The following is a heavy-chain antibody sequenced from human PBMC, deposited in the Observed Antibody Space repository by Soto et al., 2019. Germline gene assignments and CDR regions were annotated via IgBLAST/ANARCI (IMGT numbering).Heavy chain of an antibody. J-gene: IGHJ4*01. V-gene: IGHV3-33*01. Sequence: GGSPRLSCAVPRFTFSNDGMHWVGQAPGKGLEWVAVIWYDGSNKYYADSVKGRYTISRDNSKNTLYLQMNALRAEDTAVYYCARIILQSCVAGSFRHAYRAQGSLVTVSS. D-gene: IGHD2-15*01. CDR2: IWYDGSNK. CDR1: RFTFSNDG. CDR3: ARIILQSCVAGSFRHAY.